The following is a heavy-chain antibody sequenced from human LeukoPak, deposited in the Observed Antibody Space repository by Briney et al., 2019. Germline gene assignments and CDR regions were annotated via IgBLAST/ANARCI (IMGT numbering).Heavy chain of an antibody. CDR3: VRDRELAEYAFDI. J-gene: IGHJ3*02. Sequence: SVKVSCKASGGTFSSYAISWVRQAPGQGLEWMGGIIPIFGTANYAQKFQGRVTITADESTSTAYMELSSLRSEDTAVYYCVRDRELAEYAFDIWGQGTMVAVSS. D-gene: IGHD3-3*02. CDR1: GGTFSSYA. V-gene: IGHV1-69*13. CDR2: IIPIFGTA.